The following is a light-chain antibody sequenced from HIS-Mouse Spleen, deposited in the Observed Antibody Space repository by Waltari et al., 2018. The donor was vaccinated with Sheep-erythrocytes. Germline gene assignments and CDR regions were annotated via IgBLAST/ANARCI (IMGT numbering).Light chain of an antibody. CDR1: KLGDKY. CDR3: QAWDSSIYV. J-gene: IGLJ1*01. Sequence: SYELTQPPSVSVSPGQTASITCSGYKLGDKYACWYQQKPGQSPVLVIYQDRKRPSGIPDRFSGSNSGTTATLTISVTQAMDEADYYCQAWDSSIYVFGTGTKVTVL. CDR2: QDR. V-gene: IGLV3-1*01.